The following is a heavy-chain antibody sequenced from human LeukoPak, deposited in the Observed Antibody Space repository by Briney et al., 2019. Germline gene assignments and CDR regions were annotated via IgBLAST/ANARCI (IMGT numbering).Heavy chain of an antibody. CDR2: VSPGDSAN. J-gene: IGHJ4*02. CDR3: AREGVIIPGVIVY. V-gene: IGHV5-51*01. Sequence: GESLKISCQGPGYSFTSYWFAWVGQLPGKGLEWLGIVSPGDSANIYSPSYQDQVTISVDKSISTAYLQWSSLKASDTAMYYCAREGVIIPGVIVYWGQGTLVTVSS. CDR1: GYSFTSYW. D-gene: IGHD2-2*02.